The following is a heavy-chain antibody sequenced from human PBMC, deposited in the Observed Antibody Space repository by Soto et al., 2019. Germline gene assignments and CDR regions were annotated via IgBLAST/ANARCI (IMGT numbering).Heavy chain of an antibody. V-gene: IGHV1-69*01. Sequence: QVQLVQSGAEVKKPGSSVKVSCKAPGGTFSSYAISWVRQAPGQGLEWMGGVIPIFGTAKYAQKFQGRVTITADESTSTGYMELRSLXSXXXXXXXXXXXXXXXXXXXXYYYYYYGMDVWGQGTTVTVSS. CDR3: XXXXXXXXXXXXYYYYYYGMDV. J-gene: IGHJ6*02. CDR1: GGTFSSYA. CDR2: VIPIFGTA.